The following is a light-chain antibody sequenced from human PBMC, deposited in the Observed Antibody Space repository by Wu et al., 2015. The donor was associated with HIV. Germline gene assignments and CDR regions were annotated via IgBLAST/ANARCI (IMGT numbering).Light chain of an antibody. V-gene: IGKV3-20*01. J-gene: IGKJ5*01. CDR1: QSVSSSY. CDR2: GAS. CDR3: HQYGSA. Sequence: EIVLTQSPGTLSLSPGERATLSCRASQSVSSSYLTWYQHKSGQAPRLLIYGASTRATGIPDRFSGSGSGTDFTLTISRLEPEDFAVYYCHQYGSAFGQGTRLEIK.